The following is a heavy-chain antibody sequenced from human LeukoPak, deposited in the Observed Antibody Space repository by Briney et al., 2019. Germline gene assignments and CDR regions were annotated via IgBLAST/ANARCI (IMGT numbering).Heavy chain of an antibody. J-gene: IGHJ4*02. Sequence: PSETLSLTCVVYGGSFSGYYWSWIRQPPGKGLEWIGEINHSGSTNYNPSLKSRVTIPVDTSKNQFSLKLSSVTAADTAVYYCARGYGDYRYWGQGTLVTVSS. V-gene: IGHV4-34*01. D-gene: IGHD4-17*01. CDR1: GGSFSGYY. CDR2: INHSGST. CDR3: ARGYGDYRY.